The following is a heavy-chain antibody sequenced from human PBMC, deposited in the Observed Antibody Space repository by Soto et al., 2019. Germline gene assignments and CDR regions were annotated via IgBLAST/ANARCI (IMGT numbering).Heavy chain of an antibody. J-gene: IGHJ5*02. Sequence: GASVKVSCKASGYTFTSYGISWERQAPGQGLEWMGWISAYNGNTNYAQKLQGRVTMTRDTSTNTAYLELTRLTSDDTAIYYCERRHLIDYIRGCLGPCGLGPLVTDSS. D-gene: IGHD3-16*01. CDR3: ERRHLIDYIRGCLGP. CDR1: GYTFTSYG. V-gene: IGHV1-18*04. CDR2: ISAYNGNT.